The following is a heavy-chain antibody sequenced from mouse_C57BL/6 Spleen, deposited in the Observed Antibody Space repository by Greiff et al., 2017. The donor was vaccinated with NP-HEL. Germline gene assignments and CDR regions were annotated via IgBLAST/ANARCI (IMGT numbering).Heavy chain of an antibody. D-gene: IGHD2-5*01. CDR2: IHPNSGST. CDR3: ARVYSNYDWFAY. Sequence: QVQLQQSGAELVKPGASVKLSCKASGYTFTSYWMHWVKQRPGQGLEWIGMIHPNSGSTNYNEKFKSKATLTVDKSSSTAYMQLSSLTSEDSAVYYWARVYSNYDWFAYGGQGTLVTVSA. J-gene: IGHJ3*01. V-gene: IGHV1-64*01. CDR1: GYTFTSYW.